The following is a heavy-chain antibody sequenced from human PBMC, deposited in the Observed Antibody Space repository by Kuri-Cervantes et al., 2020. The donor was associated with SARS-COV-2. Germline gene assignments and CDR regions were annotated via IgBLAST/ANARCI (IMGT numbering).Heavy chain of an antibody. CDR2: IDPSDSET. Sequence: KVSCKGSGYIFTSYWISWVRQMPGKGLEWMGRIDPSDSETNYSPSFEGHVTMSVDKSINTAYLQWSSLKASDTAIYYCATRYGHSFAYGYWGQGSLVTVSS. CDR1: GYIFTSYW. D-gene: IGHD3-16*01. CDR3: ATRYGHSFAYGY. V-gene: IGHV5-10-1*01. J-gene: IGHJ4*02.